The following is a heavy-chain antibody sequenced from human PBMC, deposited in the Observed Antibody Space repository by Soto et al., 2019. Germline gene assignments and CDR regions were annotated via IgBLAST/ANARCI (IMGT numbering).Heavy chain of an antibody. D-gene: IGHD7-27*01. Sequence: QVQLVQSGAEVKKPGASVKVSCKASGYTFTSDDINWVRQATGQGLEWMGWMNRNSGNTGYAQKFQGRVTMTWNTSISTAYMELSSLRSEDTVVYYCARERRLGIDGMDVWGQGTTVTVSS. CDR2: MNRNSGNT. V-gene: IGHV1-8*01. CDR1: GYTFTSDD. CDR3: ARERRLGIDGMDV. J-gene: IGHJ6*02.